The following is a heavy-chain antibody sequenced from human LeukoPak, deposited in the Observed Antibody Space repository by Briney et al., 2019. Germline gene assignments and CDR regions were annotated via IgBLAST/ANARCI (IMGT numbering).Heavy chain of an antibody. CDR2: ISAYNGNT. V-gene: IGHV1-18*01. CDR1: GYTFTSYG. D-gene: IGHD3-3*01. J-gene: IGHJ4*01. CDR3: ARVGRREMYYDFWSCYYWDY. Sequence: ASVTVSCKASGYTFTSYGISWVRQAPGQGLEWMGWISAYNGNTNYAQKLQGRVTMTTDTSTSTAYMELRSLRSDDTAVYYCARVGRREMYYDFWSCYYWDYWGQEPWSPSPQ.